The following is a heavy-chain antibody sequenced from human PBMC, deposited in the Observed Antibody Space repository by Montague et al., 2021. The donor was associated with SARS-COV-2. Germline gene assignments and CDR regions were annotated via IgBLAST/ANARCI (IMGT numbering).Heavy chain of an antibody. J-gene: IGHJ4*02. CDR2: IYYSGGT. CDR3: ARIWCSSGYQGIYYFDY. CDR1: GGSISSYY. Sequence: SETLSLTCTVSGGSISSYYWSWIRQPPGKGLEWIGYIYYSGGTNYNPSLKSRVTISVDTSKNQFSLKLSSVTAADTAVYYCARIWCSSGYQGIYYFDYWGQGTLVTVSS. D-gene: IGHD3-22*01. V-gene: IGHV4-59*01.